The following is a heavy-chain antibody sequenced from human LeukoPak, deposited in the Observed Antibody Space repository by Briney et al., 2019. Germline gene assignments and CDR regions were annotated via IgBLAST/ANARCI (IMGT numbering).Heavy chain of an antibody. CDR1: GFIFSSYG. J-gene: IGHJ4*02. CDR3: AKGYSGYDIFDY. D-gene: IGHD5-12*01. Sequence: GGSLRLSCAASGFIFSSYGMHWVRQAPGKGLEWVAFIWYDGSNKYYADSVKGRFTISRDNSKNTLYLQMNSLRAEDTAVYYCAKGYSGYDIFDYWGQGTLVTVSS. CDR2: IWYDGSNK. V-gene: IGHV3-30*02.